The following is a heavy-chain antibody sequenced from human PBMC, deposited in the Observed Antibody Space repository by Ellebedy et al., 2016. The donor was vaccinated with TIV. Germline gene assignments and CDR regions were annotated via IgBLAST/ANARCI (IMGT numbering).Heavy chain of an antibody. CDR3: PTDGSYGDYRSPTHAFVM. D-gene: IGHD4-17*01. V-gene: IGHV3-7*01. J-gene: IGHJ3*02. CDR2: INQDGSDK. CDR1: GFSFRSYW. Sequence: GGSLRLSCGASGFSFRSYWMTWVRQAPGKGLEWVANINQDGSDKYYVSSVKGRFTIASDNAKNALYLQMSSLRVEDTAVYSCPTDGSYGDYRSPTHAFVMWGQGTMVAVSS.